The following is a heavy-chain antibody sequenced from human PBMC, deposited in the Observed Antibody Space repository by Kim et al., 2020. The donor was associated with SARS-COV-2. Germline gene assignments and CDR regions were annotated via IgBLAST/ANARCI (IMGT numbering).Heavy chain of an antibody. J-gene: IGHJ6*02. V-gene: IGHV3-21*01. Sequence: GGSLRLSCAASGFTFSSYSMNWVRQAPGKGLEWVSSISSSSGYIYYADSVKGRFTISRDNAKNSMYLQMNSLRAEDTAVYYCARDYCSSTSCYYQEGYYYAIDVWGQGTTVTVSS. CDR3: ARDYCSSTSCYYQEGYYYAIDV. CDR1: GFTFSSYS. CDR2: ISSSSGYI. D-gene: IGHD2-2*01.